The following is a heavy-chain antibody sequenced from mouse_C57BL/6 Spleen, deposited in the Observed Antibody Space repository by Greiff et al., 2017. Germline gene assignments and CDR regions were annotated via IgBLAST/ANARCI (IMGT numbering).Heavy chain of an antibody. V-gene: IGHV1-55*01. CDR2: IYPGSGST. Sequence: QVQLQQPGAELVKPGASVKMSCTASGYTFTSYWLTWVKQRPGQCLEWIGDIYPGSGSTNYNEKFKSKATLTVDTSSSTAYMQLSSLTYEDSAVYYCARDGGLRYFDGWGTGTTVTVSS. D-gene: IGHD2-3*01. CDR1: GYTFTSYW. J-gene: IGHJ1*03. CDR3: ARDGGLRYFDG.